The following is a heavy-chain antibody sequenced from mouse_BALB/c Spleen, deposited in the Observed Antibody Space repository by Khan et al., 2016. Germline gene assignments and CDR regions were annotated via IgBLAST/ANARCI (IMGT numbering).Heavy chain of an antibody. CDR1: GFTFSNYW. J-gene: IGHJ3*01. V-gene: IGHV6-6*02. CDR2: IRLKSNNYAT. CDR3: TLNWDGFAY. D-gene: IGHD4-1*02. Sequence: EVELVESGGGLVQPGGSMKLSCVASGFTFSNYWVNWVRQSPEKGLEWVAEIRLKSNNYATHYAESVKGRFTISRDDSKSSVYLQMNNLRAEDTGIYYCTLNWDGFAYWGQGTLVTVSA.